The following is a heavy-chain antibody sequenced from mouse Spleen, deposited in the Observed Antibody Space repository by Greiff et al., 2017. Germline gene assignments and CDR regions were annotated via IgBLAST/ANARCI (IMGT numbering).Heavy chain of an antibody. J-gene: IGHJ4*01. CDR2: IDPETGGT. CDR1: GYTFTDYE. D-gene: IGHD2-4*01. CDR3: TRSIIYYDYSYYAMDY. Sequence: QVQLQQPGAELVRPGASVTLSCKASGYTFTDYEMHWVKQTPVHGLEWIGAIDPETGGTAYNQKFKGKAILTADKSSSTAYMELRSLTSEDSAVYYCTRSIIYYDYSYYAMDYWGQGTSVTVSS. V-gene: IGHV1-15*01.